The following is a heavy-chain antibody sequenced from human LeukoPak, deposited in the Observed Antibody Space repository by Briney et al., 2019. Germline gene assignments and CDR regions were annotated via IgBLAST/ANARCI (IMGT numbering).Heavy chain of an antibody. D-gene: IGHD6-25*01. CDR1: GFSVINNY. V-gene: IGHV3-53*01. Sequence: GGSLRLSCAASGFSVINNYITWVRQAPGKGLEWVSIIYSGDSIYYADSVKGRFTISRDNSKNTVYLQMNSLRAEDTAVYYCARSGPIDYWGQGTLVTVSS. CDR2: IYSGDSI. J-gene: IGHJ4*02. CDR3: ARSGPIDY.